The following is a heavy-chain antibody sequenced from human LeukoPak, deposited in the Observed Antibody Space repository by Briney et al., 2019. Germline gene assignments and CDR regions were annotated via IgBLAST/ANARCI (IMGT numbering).Heavy chain of an antibody. Sequence: SGGSLRLSCAASGFTFSSYSMNWVRQAPGKGLEWVSSISSSSSYIYYADSVKGRFTISRDNAKNSLYLQMNSLRAEDTAVYYCARDLYQYYDFWSGYPDAFDIWGQGTMVTVSS. CDR1: GFTFSSYS. V-gene: IGHV3-21*01. D-gene: IGHD3-3*01. CDR2: ISSSSSYI. CDR3: ARDLYQYYDFWSGYPDAFDI. J-gene: IGHJ3*02.